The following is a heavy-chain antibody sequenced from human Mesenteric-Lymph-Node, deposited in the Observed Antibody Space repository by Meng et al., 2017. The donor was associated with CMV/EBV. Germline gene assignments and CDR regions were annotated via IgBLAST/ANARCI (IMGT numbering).Heavy chain of an antibody. CDR1: GGTFSSYT. J-gene: IGHJ4*02. CDR3: ASIHCSGGSCYDY. D-gene: IGHD2-15*01. Sequence: SVKVSCKASGGTFSSYTISWVRQAPGQGLEWMGRIIPILGIANYAQKFQGRVTMTTDTSTSTAYMELRSLRSDDTAVYYCASIHCSGGSCYDYWGQGTLVTVSS. CDR2: IIPILGIA. V-gene: IGHV1-69*02.